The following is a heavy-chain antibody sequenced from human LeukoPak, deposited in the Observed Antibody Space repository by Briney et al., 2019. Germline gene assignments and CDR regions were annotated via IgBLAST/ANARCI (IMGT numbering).Heavy chain of an antibody. CDR3: ARLAAARPGDDY. D-gene: IGHD6-6*01. Sequence: ASVKVSCKASGYTFTSYYMHWVRQAPRQGLEWMGIINPSGGSTSYAQKFQGRVTMTRDTSTSTVYMELSSLRSEDTAVYYCARLAAARPGDDYWGQGTLVTVSS. J-gene: IGHJ4*02. CDR1: GYTFTSYY. V-gene: IGHV1-46*01. CDR2: INPSGGST.